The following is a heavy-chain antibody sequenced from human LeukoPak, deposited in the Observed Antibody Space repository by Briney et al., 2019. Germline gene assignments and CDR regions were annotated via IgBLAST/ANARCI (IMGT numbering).Heavy chain of an antibody. CDR3: ARVSWFPGTSYYYMDV. CDR2: IYYSVST. Sequence: PSETLSLTCTVSGASISSTNNFWGWIRQTPGKGLEWIATIYYSVSTYYNPSLKSRLSISVDTSKNQFSLKLSSVTAADTAVYYCARVSWFPGTSYYYMDVWGKGTTVTVSS. V-gene: IGHV4-39*07. J-gene: IGHJ6*03. D-gene: IGHD1-1*01. CDR1: GASISSTNNF.